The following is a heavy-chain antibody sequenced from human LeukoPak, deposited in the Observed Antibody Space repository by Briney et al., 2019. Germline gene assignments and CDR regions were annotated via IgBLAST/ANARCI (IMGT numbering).Heavy chain of an antibody. D-gene: IGHD3-10*01. Sequence: SETLSLTCAVYGGSFSGYYWSWIHQPPGKGLEWIGEINHSGSTNYNPSLKSRVTISVDTSKNQFSLKLSSVTAADTAVYYCARVLLWFGEPYAFDIWGQGTMVTVSS. CDR2: INHSGST. V-gene: IGHV4-34*01. CDR1: GGSFSGYY. J-gene: IGHJ3*02. CDR3: ARVLLWFGEPYAFDI.